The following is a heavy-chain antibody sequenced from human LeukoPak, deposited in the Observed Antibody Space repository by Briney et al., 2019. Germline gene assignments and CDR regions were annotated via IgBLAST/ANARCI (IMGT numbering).Heavy chain of an antibody. CDR1: GFTFSSYA. CDR2: ISGSGGST. J-gene: IGHJ4*02. V-gene: IGHV3-23*01. CDR3: AKAPFGGVIAFDY. Sequence: HPGGSLRLSCAASGFTFSSYAMSWVRQAPGKGLEWVSAISGSGGSTYYADSVKGRFTISRDNSKNTLYLQMNSLRAEDTVVYYCAKAPFGGVIAFDYWGQGTLVTVSS. D-gene: IGHD3-16*01.